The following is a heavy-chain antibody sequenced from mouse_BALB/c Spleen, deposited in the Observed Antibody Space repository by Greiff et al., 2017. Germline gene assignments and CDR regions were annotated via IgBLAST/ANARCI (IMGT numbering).Heavy chain of an antibody. CDR3: ARGGGRYFDV. CDR1: GFTFSDYG. V-gene: IGHV5-15*02. J-gene: IGHJ1*01. Sequence: EVKLQESGGGLVQPGGSRKLSCAASGFTFSDYGMAWVRQAPGKGPEWVAFISNLAYSIYYADTVTGRFTISRENAKNTLYLEMSSLRSEDTAMYYCARGGGRYFDVWGAGTTVTVSS. D-gene: IGHD3-3*01. CDR2: ISNLAYSI.